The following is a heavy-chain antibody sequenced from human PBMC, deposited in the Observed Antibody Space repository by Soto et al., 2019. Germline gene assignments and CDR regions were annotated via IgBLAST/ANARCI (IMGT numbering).Heavy chain of an antibody. V-gene: IGHV3-48*03. CDR1: GFTLSSYE. Sequence: LRLSCAASGFTLSSYEMNWVRQAPGKGLEWVSYISSSGSTIYYADSVKGRFTISRDNAKNSLYLQMNSLRAEDTAVYYCARASLTMVRGVTYYYYYGMDVWGQGTTVTVS. J-gene: IGHJ6*02. D-gene: IGHD3-10*01. CDR2: ISSSGSTI. CDR3: ARASLTMVRGVTYYYYYGMDV.